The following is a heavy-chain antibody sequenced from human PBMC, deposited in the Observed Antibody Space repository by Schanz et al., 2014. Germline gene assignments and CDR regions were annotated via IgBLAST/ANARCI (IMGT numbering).Heavy chain of an antibody. D-gene: IGHD1-26*01. Sequence: VQLVESGGGLVKSGGSLRLSCAASGFTFSSYGMHWVRQAPGKGLEWVAVISYDGSNKYYADSVKGRFTISRDNSKNTLYLQMNSLRAEDTAVYYCARDPSGSYGWFDPWGQGTLVTVSS. CDR1: GFTFSSYG. CDR2: ISYDGSNK. V-gene: IGHV3-30*19. J-gene: IGHJ5*02. CDR3: ARDPSGSYGWFDP.